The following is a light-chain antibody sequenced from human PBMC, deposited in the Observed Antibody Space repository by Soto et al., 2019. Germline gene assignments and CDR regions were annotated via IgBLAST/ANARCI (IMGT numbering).Light chain of an antibody. CDR3: AAWDGSLSAVL. J-gene: IGLJ2*01. Sequence: QSVLTQSPSASGTPGQRVTISCSGSRSNIGTYTVNWYQQLQGTAPTLLIYLNTQRPSGVPNRFSGSKSGTSASLAISGLQSEDEAEYYCAAWDGSLSAVLFGGGTKLTVL. CDR2: LNT. CDR1: RSNIGTYT. V-gene: IGLV1-44*01.